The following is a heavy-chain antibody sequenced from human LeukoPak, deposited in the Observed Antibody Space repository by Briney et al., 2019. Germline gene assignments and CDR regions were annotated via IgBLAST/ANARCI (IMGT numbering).Heavy chain of an antibody. Sequence: SETLSLTCTVSGASFSSSGYYWTWFRQPPGKGLEWIGYIYHSGSTNYNPSLKSRVTISLDTSKNQFSLKLSSVTAADTAVYYCARSGYSYGPRYFDYWGQGTLVTVSS. CDR2: IYHSGST. J-gene: IGHJ4*02. CDR3: ARSGYSYGPRYFDY. D-gene: IGHD5-18*01. CDR1: GASFSSSGYY. V-gene: IGHV4-61*08.